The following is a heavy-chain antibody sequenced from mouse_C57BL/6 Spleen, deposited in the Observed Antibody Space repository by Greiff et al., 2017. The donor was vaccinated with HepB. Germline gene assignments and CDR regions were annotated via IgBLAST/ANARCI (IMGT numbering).Heavy chain of an antibody. Sequence: EVQLQQSGPELVKPGASVKIPCKASGYTFTDYNMDWVKQSHGKSLEWIGDINPNNGGTNYNQKFKGKATLTVDKSSSTAYMELRSLTSEDTAVYYCARSGTGPYFDYWGQGTTLTVSS. CDR3: ARSGTGPYFDY. D-gene: IGHD4-1*01. J-gene: IGHJ2*01. CDR1: GYTFTDYN. CDR2: INPNNGGT. V-gene: IGHV1-18*01.